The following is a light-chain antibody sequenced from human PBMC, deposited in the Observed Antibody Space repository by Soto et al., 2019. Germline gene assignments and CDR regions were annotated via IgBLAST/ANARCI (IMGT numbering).Light chain of an antibody. V-gene: IGKV4-1*01. Sequence: EIVMTQSPESMAVYLGERATINCKSSKSVLFIPNNSSYLPWYHHKPGQPPNILIYWASFRESGVPDRFSGSVSGTDFTLTIITLQSEDVAVFYCQQYYTNSWEFGQGTK. J-gene: IGKJ1*01. CDR2: WAS. CDR3: QQYYTNSWE. CDR1: KSVLFIPNNSSY.